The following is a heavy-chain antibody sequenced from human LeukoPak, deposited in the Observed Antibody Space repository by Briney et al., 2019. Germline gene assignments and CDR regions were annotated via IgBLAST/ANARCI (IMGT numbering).Heavy chain of an antibody. J-gene: IGHJ6*02. Sequence: ASVKVSCKTSGYTRTDYYIHWVRQAPGQGLEWMGWINSNSGDTTYAQTFQGRVTMTRDTSISTFYMNLIGLRSDDTALHYCASGRSGGYGLDVWDQGTTVTVSS. CDR2: INSNSGDT. D-gene: IGHD3-3*01. V-gene: IGHV1-2*02. CDR3: ASGRSGGYGLDV. CDR1: GYTRTDYY.